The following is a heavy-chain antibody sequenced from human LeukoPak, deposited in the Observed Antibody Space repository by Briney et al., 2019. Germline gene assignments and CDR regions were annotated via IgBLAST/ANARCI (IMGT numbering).Heavy chain of an antibody. Sequence: SETLSLTCAVSGGSISSSNWWSWVRQPLGKGLEWIGEIYHSGSTNYNPSLKSRVTISVDKSKNQFSLKLSSVTAADTAVYYCARSDGSGSYPDYWGQGTLVTVSS. D-gene: IGHD3-10*01. CDR3: ARSDGSGSYPDY. V-gene: IGHV4-4*02. CDR1: GGSISSSNW. CDR2: IYHSGST. J-gene: IGHJ4*02.